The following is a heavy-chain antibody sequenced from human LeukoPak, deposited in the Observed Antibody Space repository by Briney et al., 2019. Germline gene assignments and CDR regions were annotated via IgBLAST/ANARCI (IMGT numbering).Heavy chain of an antibody. V-gene: IGHV3-43*02. D-gene: IGHD3-10*01. CDR1: GFTFDDYA. J-gene: IGHJ6*02. CDR3: AKDKVGEPGYYYYYYGMDV. CDR2: ISGDGGST. Sequence: GGSLRLSCAASGFTFDDYAMHWVRQAPGKDLEWVSLISGDGGSTYYADSVKGRFTISRDNSKNSLYLQMNSLRTEDTALYYCAKDKVGEPGYYYYYYGMDVWGQGTTVTVSS.